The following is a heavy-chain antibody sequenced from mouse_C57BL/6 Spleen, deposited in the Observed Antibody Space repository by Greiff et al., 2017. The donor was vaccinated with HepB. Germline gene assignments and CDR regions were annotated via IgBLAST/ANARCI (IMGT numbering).Heavy chain of an antibody. CDR1: GYTFTDYE. CDR3: TRSHYGSPFAY. J-gene: IGHJ3*01. CDR2: IDPETGGT. V-gene: IGHV1-15*01. D-gene: IGHD1-1*01. Sequence: VKLMESGAELVRPGASVTLSCKASGYTFTDYEMHWVKQTPVHGLEWIGAIDPETGGTAYNQKFKGKAILTADKSSSTAYMELRSLTSEDSAVYYCTRSHYGSPFAYWGQGTLVTVSA.